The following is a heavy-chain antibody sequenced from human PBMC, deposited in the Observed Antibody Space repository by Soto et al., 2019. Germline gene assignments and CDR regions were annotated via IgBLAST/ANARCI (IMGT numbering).Heavy chain of an antibody. CDR3: ARAARWLQSRYFDL. D-gene: IGHD5-12*01. V-gene: IGHV3-13*01. CDR2: IDIAGDT. Sequence: PGGSLRLSCAASGFTFSNYDMHWVRQATGKGLEWVSAIDIAGDTYYPDSVKGRFTISREKAKNSLYLQVNSLGADDTAVYYCARAARWLQSRYFDLWGRGTLVTVSS. J-gene: IGHJ2*01. CDR1: GFTFSNYD.